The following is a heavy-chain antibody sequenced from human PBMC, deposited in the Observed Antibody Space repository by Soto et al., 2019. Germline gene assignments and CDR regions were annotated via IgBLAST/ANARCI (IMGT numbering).Heavy chain of an antibody. D-gene: IGHD3-10*01. CDR2: IWYDGSNK. CDR3: ARDGLDITMVRGVMGHYYYYYMDV. J-gene: IGHJ6*03. Sequence: GGSLRLSCAASGFTFSSYGMHWVRQAPGKGLEWVAVIWYDGSNKYYADSVKGRFTISRDNSKNTLYLQMNSLRAEDTAVYYCARDGLDITMVRGVMGHYYYYYMDVWGKGTTVTVSS. V-gene: IGHV3-33*01. CDR1: GFTFSSYG.